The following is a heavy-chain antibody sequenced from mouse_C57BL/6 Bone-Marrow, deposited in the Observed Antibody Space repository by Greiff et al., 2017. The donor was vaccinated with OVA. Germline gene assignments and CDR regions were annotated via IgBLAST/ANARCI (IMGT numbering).Heavy chain of an antibody. CDR2: INPSTGGT. Sequence: VQLQQSGPELVKPGASVKISCKASGYSFTGYYMTWVKQSPEKSLEWIGEINPSTGGTTYNQKFKAKATLTVDKSSSTAYMQLKSLTSEDSAVYYCARYGTWYFDVWGTGTTVTVSS. CDR3: ARYGTWYFDV. J-gene: IGHJ1*03. D-gene: IGHD1-1*01. V-gene: IGHV1-42*01. CDR1: GYSFTGYY.